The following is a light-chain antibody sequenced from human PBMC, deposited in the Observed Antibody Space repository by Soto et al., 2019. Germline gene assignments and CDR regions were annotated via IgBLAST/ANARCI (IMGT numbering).Light chain of an antibody. CDR2: GAS. V-gene: IGKV3-15*01. CDR1: QSVSSN. Sequence: EIVMTQSPATLSVSPGERATLSCRASQSVSSNLAWYQQKPGQAPRPLIYGASIRATGIPARFSGSGSETEFTLTISSLQSEDSAVYFCQQYYHWPPYTFGQGTKVDIK. CDR3: QQYYHWPPYT. J-gene: IGKJ2*01.